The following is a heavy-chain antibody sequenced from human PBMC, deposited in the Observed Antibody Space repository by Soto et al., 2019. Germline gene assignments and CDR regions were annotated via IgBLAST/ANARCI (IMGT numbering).Heavy chain of an antibody. CDR2: IIPIFGTA. Sequence: ASVKVSCKASGGTFSSYAISWVRQAPGQGLEWMGGIIPIFGTANYAQKFQGRVTVTADESTSTAYMELSSLRSEDTAVYYCARMVVPSNYFDSWGQGTPVTVSS. CDR1: GGTFSSYA. D-gene: IGHD3-22*01. CDR3: ARMVVPSNYFDS. V-gene: IGHV1-69*13. J-gene: IGHJ4*02.